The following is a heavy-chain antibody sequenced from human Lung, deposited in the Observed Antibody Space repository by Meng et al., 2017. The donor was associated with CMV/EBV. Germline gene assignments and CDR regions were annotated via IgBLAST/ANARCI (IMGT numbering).Heavy chain of an antibody. J-gene: IGHJ1*01. D-gene: IGHD2-15*01. Sequence: QVTLLQSGPEVKKPGASVRVSCKASGYTFGSYGICWVRQAPGQGLEWMGWFVNYVDTYPAPKFQGRVTMTTDTHTNTAFMELRSLTSDDTAVYYCARDPPEVALEYFQYWGQGTLVTVSS. CDR2: FVNYVDT. CDR1: GYTFGSYG. V-gene: IGHV1-18*01. CDR3: ARDPPEVALEYFQY.